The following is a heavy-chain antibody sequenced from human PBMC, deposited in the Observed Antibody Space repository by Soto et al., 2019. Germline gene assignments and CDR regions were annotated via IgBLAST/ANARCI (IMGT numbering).Heavy chain of an antibody. CDR2: IWYDGSNK. J-gene: IGHJ6*02. CDR1: GFPFSSYG. CDR3: TRDKSHMIGVVTSSNGIDV. V-gene: IGHV3-33*01. Sequence: GASLRLSCAASGFPFSSYGMQWVLQGPGKGLEWVAVIWYDGSNKYYADSVKGRFTMSRDNSKTTLYLQMNSLRAEDTAVYYCTRDKSHMIGVVTSSNGIDVWRQGTTVTVSS. D-gene: IGHD3-22*01.